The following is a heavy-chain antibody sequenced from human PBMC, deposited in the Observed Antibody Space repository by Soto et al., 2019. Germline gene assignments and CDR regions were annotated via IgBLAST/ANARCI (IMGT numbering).Heavy chain of an antibody. D-gene: IGHD2-2*01. J-gene: IGHJ4*02. CDR1: GFTFSSNA. CDR2: ISGGGDYI. Sequence: EVQLLESGGVLVQPGGSLRLSCAASGFTFSSNAMTWVRQAPGKGLDWVSAISGGGDYIYYADSVKGRFTISRDNSKNPLFVQMNSLRAEDTAVYYCAKGTMRTGYDYWGQGTLVTASS. CDR3: AKGTMRTGYDY. V-gene: IGHV3-23*01.